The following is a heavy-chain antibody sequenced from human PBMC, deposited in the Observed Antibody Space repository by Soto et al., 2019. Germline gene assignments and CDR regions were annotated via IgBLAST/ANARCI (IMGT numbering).Heavy chain of an antibody. J-gene: IGHJ6*02. CDR1: GGSISSGGYS. CDR2: IYASGGT. CDR3: ARDRKQNGDYLPDYYYGMDV. Sequence: SETLSLTCTVSGGSISSGGYSWSWIRQPPGKGLEWIGRIYASGGTNYNPSLKSRVTMSADTSKNQLSLRLSSVTAADTAVYYCARDRKQNGDYLPDYYYGMDVWGQGTTVTVSS. V-gene: IGHV4-61*08. D-gene: IGHD4-17*01.